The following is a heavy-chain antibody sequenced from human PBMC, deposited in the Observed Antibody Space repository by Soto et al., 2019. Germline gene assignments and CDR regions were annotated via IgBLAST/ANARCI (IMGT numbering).Heavy chain of an antibody. D-gene: IGHD3-10*01. CDR1: GGSISSYY. Sequence: SETLSLTCTVSGGSISSYYWSWIRQPPGKGLEWIGYIYYSGSTNYNPSLKSRVTISVDTSKNQFSLKLSSVTAADTAVYYCATRSGSYYNYYYYMDVWGKGTTVTVSS. CDR3: ATRSGSYYNYYYYMDV. V-gene: IGHV4-59*01. J-gene: IGHJ6*03. CDR2: IYYSGST.